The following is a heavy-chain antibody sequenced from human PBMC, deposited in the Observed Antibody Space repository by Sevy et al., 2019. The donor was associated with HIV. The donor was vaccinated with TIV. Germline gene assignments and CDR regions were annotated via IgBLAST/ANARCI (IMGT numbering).Heavy chain of an antibody. CDR3: AKTINSGGGVVPAANYYYYGLDV. D-gene: IGHD2-2*01. CDR1: GFTFSGYA. CDR2: INGKGRST. J-gene: IGHJ6*02. V-gene: IGHV3-23*01. Sequence: GGSLRLSCAASGFTFSGYAMNWVRQAPGKGLEWVSAINGKGRSTDYADSVEGRLTISRDNSKNTLYLQMNSLRAEDTAVYYCAKTINSGGGVVPAANYYYYGLDVWGQGTTVTVSS.